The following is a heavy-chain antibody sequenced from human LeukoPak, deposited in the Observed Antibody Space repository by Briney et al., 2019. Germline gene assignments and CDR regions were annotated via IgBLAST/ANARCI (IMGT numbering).Heavy chain of an antibody. CDR3: AGGYSDYDFFDS. CDR1: GLTFSNCV. J-gene: IGHJ4*02. D-gene: IGHD5-12*01. V-gene: IGHV3-23*01. CDR2: ISPSGGST. Sequence: GGSLRLSCTTSGLTFSNCVMTWVRQSPGKGLEWVSSISPSGGSTFYADSVKGRFTISRDNSKNTLYLQMSSLGAEDTAAYYCAGGYSDYDFFDSWGQGTLVTVSP.